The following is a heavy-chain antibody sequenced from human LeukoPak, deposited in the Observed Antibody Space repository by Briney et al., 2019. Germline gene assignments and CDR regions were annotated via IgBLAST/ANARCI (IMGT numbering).Heavy chain of an antibody. V-gene: IGHV3-23*01. CDR3: AMSSIVVVPAATDY. D-gene: IGHD2-2*01. CDR2: ISGSGGST. J-gene: IGHJ4*02. CDR1: GFTFSSYA. Sequence: GGSLRLSCAASGFTFSSYAMSWVRQAPGKGLEWVSAISGSGGSTYYADSVKGRFTVSRDNSKNTLYLQMNSLRAEDTAVYYCAMSSIVVVPAATDYWGQGTLVTVSS.